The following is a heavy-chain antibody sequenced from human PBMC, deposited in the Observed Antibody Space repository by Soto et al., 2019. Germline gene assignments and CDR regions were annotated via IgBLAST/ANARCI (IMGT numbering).Heavy chain of an antibody. J-gene: IGHJ4*02. CDR3: XXXXXXXXXXXXLY. V-gene: IGHV3-33*01. Sequence: QVQLVESGGGVVQPGRSLRLSCAASGFAFSSYGMHWVRQAPGKGLEWVAVIWHDGSTRYYADSVKGRLTISRDNSRXXXXXXXXXXXXXXXXXXXXXXXXXXXXXXXXLYWGQGTLVTVSS. CDR1: GFAFSSYG. CDR2: IWHDGSTR.